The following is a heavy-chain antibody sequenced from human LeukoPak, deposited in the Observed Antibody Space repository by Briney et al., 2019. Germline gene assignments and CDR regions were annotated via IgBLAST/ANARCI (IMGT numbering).Heavy chain of an antibody. CDR3: AKDRGCSSLYSSGCDLGMDV. CDR2: ISYDGSNK. D-gene: IGHD6-19*01. Sequence: GGSLRLSCAASGFTFSSYGMHWVRQAPGKGLEWVAVISYDGSNKYYADSVKGRFTISRDNSRNTLYLQMNSLRAEDTDVYYCAKDRGCSSLYSSGCDLGMDVWGQGTTVTVSS. CDR1: GFTFSSYG. V-gene: IGHV3-30*18. J-gene: IGHJ6*02.